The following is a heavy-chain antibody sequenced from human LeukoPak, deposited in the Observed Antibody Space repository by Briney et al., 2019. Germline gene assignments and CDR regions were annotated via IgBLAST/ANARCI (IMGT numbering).Heavy chain of an antibody. CDR3: AKDGRIVATNHYYYMDV. D-gene: IGHD5-12*01. Sequence: GGSLRLSCAASGFTFSSYGMHWVRQAPGKGLEWVAVISYDGSNKYYADSVKGRFTISRDNSKNTLYLQMNSLRAEDTAVYNCAKDGRIVATNHYYYMDVWGKGTTVTVSS. J-gene: IGHJ6*03. CDR2: ISYDGSNK. CDR1: GFTFSSYG. V-gene: IGHV3-30*18.